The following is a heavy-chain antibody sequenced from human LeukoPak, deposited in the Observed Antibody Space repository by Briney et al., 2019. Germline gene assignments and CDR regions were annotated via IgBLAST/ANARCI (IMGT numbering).Heavy chain of an antibody. Sequence: PGGSLRLSCAASGFTFSSYGMHWVRQAPGKGLEWVAVIWYDGSNKYYAGSVKGRFTISRDNSKNTLYLQMNSLRAEDTAVYYCARDFMVRGAPKTYYYYGMDVWGQGTTVTVSS. V-gene: IGHV3-33*01. J-gene: IGHJ6*02. D-gene: IGHD3-10*01. CDR2: IWYDGSNK. CDR3: ARDFMVRGAPKTYYYYGMDV. CDR1: GFTFSSYG.